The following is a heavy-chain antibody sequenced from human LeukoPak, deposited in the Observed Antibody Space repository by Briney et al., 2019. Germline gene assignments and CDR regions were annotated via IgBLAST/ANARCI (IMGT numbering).Heavy chain of an antibody. Sequence: GGSLRLSCAASGFTFSSYAMSWVRQAPGKGLEWVSAISGSGGSTYYADSVKGRFTISRDNSKNTLYLQMSSLRAEDTAVYYCAKDRDSSGWYNYYYYYGMDVWGQGTTVTVSS. V-gene: IGHV3-23*01. J-gene: IGHJ6*02. D-gene: IGHD6-19*01. CDR2: ISGSGGST. CDR3: AKDRDSSGWYNYYYYYGMDV. CDR1: GFTFSSYA.